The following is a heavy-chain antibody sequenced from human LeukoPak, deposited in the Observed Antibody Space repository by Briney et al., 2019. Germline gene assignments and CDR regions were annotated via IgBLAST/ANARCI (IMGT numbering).Heavy chain of an antibody. V-gene: IGHV3-30*02. CDR2: IRYDEINK. Sequence: GGSLRLSCAASGFIFSSYGMHWARQAPGKGLEGVAFIRYDEINKYYDESVKGRFTISRTNSKNTLYLQMNSLRAEETAVHYCARHSSYNNGWGPFDYWGQGTLVTVSS. CDR1: GFIFSSYG. J-gene: IGHJ4*02. D-gene: IGHD6-19*01. CDR3: ARHSSYNNGWGPFDY.